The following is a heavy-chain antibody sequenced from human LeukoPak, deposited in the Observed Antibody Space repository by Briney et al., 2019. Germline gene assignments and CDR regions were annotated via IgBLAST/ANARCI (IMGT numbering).Heavy chain of an antibody. CDR1: GGSFSGYY. V-gene: IGHV4-34*01. Sequence: SETLSLTCAVYGGSFSGYYWSWIRQPSGKGLEWIGEINHSGSTNYNPSLKSRVTISVDTSKNQFSLKLSSVTAADTAVYYCARGSIPGFDYWGQGTLVTVSS. D-gene: IGHD1-14*01. J-gene: IGHJ4*02. CDR3: ARGSIPGFDY. CDR2: INHSGST.